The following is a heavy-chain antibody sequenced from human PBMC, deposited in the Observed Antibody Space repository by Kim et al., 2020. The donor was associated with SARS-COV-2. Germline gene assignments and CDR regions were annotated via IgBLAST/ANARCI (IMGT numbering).Heavy chain of an antibody. CDR3: ARDQEVWYNIDWIRGAPMDV. CDR1: GFTLGDYY. J-gene: IGHJ6*02. Sequence: GGSLRLSCAASGFTLGDYYVNWIRQAPGKELEWISYISPSSTYTNYADSVKGRFTISRDNAKNSLFLQMNSLSPEDTAVYYCARDQEVWYNIDWIRGAPMDVWGQGTTVTV. V-gene: IGHV3-11*05. D-gene: IGHD6-19*01. CDR2: ISPSSTYT.